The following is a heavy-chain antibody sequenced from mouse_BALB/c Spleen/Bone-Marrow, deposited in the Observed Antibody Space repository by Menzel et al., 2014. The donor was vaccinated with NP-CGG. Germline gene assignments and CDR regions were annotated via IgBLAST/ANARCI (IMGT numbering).Heavy chain of an antibody. CDR3: ARYYYAMDY. J-gene: IGHJ4*01. CDR1: GFNIKDTY. Sequence: EVQLVESGAELVKPGASVKLSCTASGFNIKDTYMHWVKQRPEQGLEWIGRIDPADGNTKYDPKFQGKATITADTSSNTAYLQLSSLTSEDTAVYYCARYYYAMDYWGQGTSVTVSS. V-gene: IGHV14-3*02. CDR2: IDPADGNT.